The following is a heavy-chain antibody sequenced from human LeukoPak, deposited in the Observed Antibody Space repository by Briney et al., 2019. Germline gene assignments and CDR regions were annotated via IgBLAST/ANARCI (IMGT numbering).Heavy chain of an antibody. CDR1: GGSISSYY. V-gene: IGHV4-59*08. Sequence: SETLSLTCTVSGGSISSYYWSWIRQPPGKGLEWIGYIYYSGSTNYNPSLKSRVTISVDTSKNQFSLKLSSVTAADTAVYYCARGDYDFWSGYPISYYYYYMDVWGKGTTVTVSS. J-gene: IGHJ6*03. D-gene: IGHD3-3*01. CDR3: ARGDYDFWSGYPISYYYYYMDV. CDR2: IYYSGST.